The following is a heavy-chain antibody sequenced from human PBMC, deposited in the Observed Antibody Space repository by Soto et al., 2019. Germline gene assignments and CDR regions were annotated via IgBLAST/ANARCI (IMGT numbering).Heavy chain of an antibody. D-gene: IGHD3-16*02. CDR3: ARVIAVWGSYRSFGFPDV. Sequence: QQQGKGLEWIGYIYYSGSTYYNPSLKSRVPISVDTSKNQFSLKLSSVTAADTAVYYCARVIAVWGSYRSFGFPDVSCQRTTVSVS. CDR2: IYYSGST. V-gene: IGHV4-31*02. J-gene: IGHJ6*02.